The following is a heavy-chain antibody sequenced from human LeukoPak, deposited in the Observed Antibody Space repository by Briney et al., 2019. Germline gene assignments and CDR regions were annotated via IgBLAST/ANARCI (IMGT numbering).Heavy chain of an antibody. V-gene: IGHV3-74*01. CDR3: ARDRSISAAGDTY. CDR1: GLTFDDYG. J-gene: IGHJ4*02. CDR2: VNRDGSST. Sequence: GGSLRLSCVASGLTFDDYGMSWVRQAPGKGLEWVSRVNRDGSSTSYADSVKGRFTISRDNAKNTLSLQMNSLRAEDTAVYYCARDRSISAAGDTYWGQGTLVTVSS. D-gene: IGHD6-13*01.